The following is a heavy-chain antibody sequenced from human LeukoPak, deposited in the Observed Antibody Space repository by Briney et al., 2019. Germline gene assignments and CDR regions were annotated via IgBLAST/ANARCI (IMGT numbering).Heavy chain of an antibody. CDR3: ATVRSYSNYVQDAFDI. J-gene: IGHJ3*02. CDR2: IYYSGST. V-gene: IGHV4-59*01. D-gene: IGHD4-11*01. CDR1: GGSISSYY. Sequence: SETLSLTCTVSGGSISSYYWSWIRQPPGKGLEWIGYIYYSGSTNYNPSLKSRVTISVDTSKNQFSLKLSSVTAADTAVYYCATVRSYSNYVQDAFDIWGQGTMVTVSS.